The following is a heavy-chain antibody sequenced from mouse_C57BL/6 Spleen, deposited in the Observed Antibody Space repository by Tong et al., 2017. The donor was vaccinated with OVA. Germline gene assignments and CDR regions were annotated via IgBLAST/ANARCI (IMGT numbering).Heavy chain of an antibody. CDR3: ARGAAQATWFDY. Sequence: VQLQESGPELVKPGASVKISCKASGYAFSSSWMNWVKQRPGKGLEWIGRIYPGDGDTNYNGKFKGKATLTADKSSSTAYMQLSSLTSEDSAVYFCARGAAQATWFDYWGQGTTLTVSS. V-gene: IGHV1-82*01. CDR1: GYAFSSSW. D-gene: IGHD3-2*02. CDR2: IYPGDGDT. J-gene: IGHJ2*01.